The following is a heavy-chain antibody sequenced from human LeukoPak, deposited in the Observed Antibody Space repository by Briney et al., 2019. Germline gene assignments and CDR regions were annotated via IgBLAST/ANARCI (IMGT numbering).Heavy chain of an antibody. CDR3: ARANPGYSSSWYWVGGDYYYYYMDV. Sequence: ASVKVSCKASGYTFTSYDINWVRQATGQGLEWMGWMNPNSGNTGYAQKFQGRVTITRNTSISTAYMELSSLRSDDTAVYYCARANPGYSSSWYWVGGDYYYYYMDVWGKGTTVTISS. V-gene: IGHV1-8*03. D-gene: IGHD6-13*01. CDR1: GYTFTSYD. CDR2: MNPNSGNT. J-gene: IGHJ6*03.